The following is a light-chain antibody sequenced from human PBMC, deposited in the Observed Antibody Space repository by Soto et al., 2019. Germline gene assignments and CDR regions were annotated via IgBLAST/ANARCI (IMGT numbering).Light chain of an antibody. CDR3: QHYGTPPWT. J-gene: IGKJ1*01. Sequence: ETVLTQSPATLSLSPGERVTLACRASQSVCSGCLAWYQQKPGQSPRLLMYGASSRATGIPDRFSGSGSGTDFTLTISRLEPEDFAVYYCQHYGTPPWTFGPGTKVGIK. V-gene: IGKV3-20*01. CDR1: QSVCSGC. CDR2: GAS.